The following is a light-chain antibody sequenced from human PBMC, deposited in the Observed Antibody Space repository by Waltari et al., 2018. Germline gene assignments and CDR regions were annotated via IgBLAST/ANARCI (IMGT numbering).Light chain of an antibody. CDR2: GAS. J-gene: IGKJ3*01. V-gene: IGKV3-15*01. CDR1: QSVSSK. CDR3: QQYDNWPFT. Sequence: EIVLTQSPATLSLSPGERATLSCRASQSVSSKLAWYQQKPGQAPRLLIYGASTRATGIPARFSGSGSGTDFTLTISSLQSEDFAVYYCQQYDNWPFTFGPGTKVDIK.